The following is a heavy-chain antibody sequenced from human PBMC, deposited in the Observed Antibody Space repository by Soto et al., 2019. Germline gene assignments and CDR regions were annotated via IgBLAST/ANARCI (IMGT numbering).Heavy chain of an antibody. CDR1: GGSFSGYY. V-gene: IGHV4-34*01. D-gene: IGHD3-10*01. Sequence: SEMLSLTCAVYGGSFSGYYWSWIRQPPGKGLEWIGEINHSGSTNYNPSLKSRVTISVDTSKNQFSLKLSSVTAADTAVYYCARGDSSVGKYGSFDYWGQGTLVTVSS. CDR3: ARGDSSVGKYGSFDY. CDR2: INHSGST. J-gene: IGHJ4*02.